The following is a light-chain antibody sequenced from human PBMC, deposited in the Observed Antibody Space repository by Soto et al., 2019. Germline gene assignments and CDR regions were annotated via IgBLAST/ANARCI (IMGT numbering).Light chain of an antibody. Sequence: EIVMTQSPATLSVSPGERATLSCRASQSVYSTLAWYQQKPGQAPSLLIYHASTRATGIPARFSGSGSGTEFTLTISSLQSEDSAVYYCQQYNKWPLTFGGGTKLEIK. CDR2: HAS. J-gene: IGKJ4*01. CDR3: QQYNKWPLT. CDR1: QSVYST. V-gene: IGKV3-15*01.